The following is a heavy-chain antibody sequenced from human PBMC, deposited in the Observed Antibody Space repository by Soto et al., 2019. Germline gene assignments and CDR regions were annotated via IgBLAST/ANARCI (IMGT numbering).Heavy chain of an antibody. V-gene: IGHV4-31*03. CDR3: ARAERRASYYSYYGMDV. Sequence: QVQLQESGPGLVKPSQTLSLTCTVSGGSISSGGYYWSWIRQHPVKGLEWIGYVYYSGSTYYNPSLKSRVTMSVDTSKNQFSLKLSSVTAADTAVYYWARAERRASYYSYYGMDVWGQGTTVTVSS. J-gene: IGHJ6*02. CDR1: GGSISSGGYY. CDR2: VYYSGST.